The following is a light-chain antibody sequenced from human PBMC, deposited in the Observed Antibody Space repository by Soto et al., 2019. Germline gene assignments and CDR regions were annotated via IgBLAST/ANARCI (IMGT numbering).Light chain of an antibody. J-gene: IGKJ1*01. CDR1: QTISSW. Sequence: DLQMTQSPSTLSGSVGDRVTITCRASQTISSWLAWYQQKPGKAPKLLIYKASTLKSGVPSRFSGSGSGTECTLTISSLQPDYFATYYCQHYNSYSDAFGQGTKVDLK. CDR2: KAS. CDR3: QHYNSYSDA. V-gene: IGKV1-5*03.